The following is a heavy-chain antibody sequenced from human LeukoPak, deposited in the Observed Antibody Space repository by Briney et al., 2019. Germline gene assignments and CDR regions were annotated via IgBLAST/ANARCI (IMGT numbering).Heavy chain of an antibody. CDR2: IIPVFGTA. D-gene: IGHD3-3*01. CDR1: GGTFSSYA. V-gene: IGHV1-69*05. J-gene: IGHJ3*02. Sequence: ASVKVSCKASGGTFSSYAISWVRQAPGQGLEWMGGIIPVFGTANYAQKFQGRVTITTDGSTSTAYMELSSLRSEDTAVYYCARDYDFWSGFGRSDAFDIWGQGTMVTVSS. CDR3: ARDYDFWSGFGRSDAFDI.